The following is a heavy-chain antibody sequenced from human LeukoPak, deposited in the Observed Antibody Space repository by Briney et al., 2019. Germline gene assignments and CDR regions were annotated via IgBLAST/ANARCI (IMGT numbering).Heavy chain of an antibody. Sequence: SETLSLTCTVPGGSISSYYWSWIRQPPGKGLEWIGYIYYSGNTNYNPSLKSRVTISVDTSKNQFSLKLSSVTAADTAVYYCASSAFGGGNVGYWGQGTLVTVSS. CDR1: GGSISSYY. J-gene: IGHJ4*02. CDR3: ASSAFGGGNVGY. D-gene: IGHD3-16*01. V-gene: IGHV4-59*01. CDR2: IYYSGNT.